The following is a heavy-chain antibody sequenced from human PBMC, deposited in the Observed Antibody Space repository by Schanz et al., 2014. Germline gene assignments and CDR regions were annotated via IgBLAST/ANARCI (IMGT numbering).Heavy chain of an antibody. CDR3: AKDPSHGDYDYDFDY. V-gene: IGHV3-23*01. J-gene: IGHJ4*02. D-gene: IGHD3-16*01. Sequence: EVQLLDSGGGLVQPGGSLRLSCAASGFTFSTYAMSWVRQAPGKGLEWVSAISGSGGSTYYADSVKGRFTISRDNSKNTLYLQMNSLRAEDTDVYYCAKDPSHGDYDYDFDYWGQGTRVTVSS. CDR2: ISGSGGST. CDR1: GFTFSTYA.